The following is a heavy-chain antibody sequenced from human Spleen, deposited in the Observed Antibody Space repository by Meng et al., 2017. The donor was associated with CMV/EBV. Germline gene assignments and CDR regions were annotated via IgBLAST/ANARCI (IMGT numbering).Heavy chain of an antibody. Sequence: GESLKISCAASGFTFSSYSMNWVRQAPGKGLEWVSSISSSSSYIYYADSVKGRFTISRDNAKNSLYLQMNSLRAEDTAVYYCARQLPQDYYYGMDVWGQGTTVTVSS. V-gene: IGHV3-21*01. J-gene: IGHJ6*02. CDR1: GFTFSSYS. D-gene: IGHD1-26*01. CDR2: ISSSSSYI. CDR3: ARQLPQDYYYGMDV.